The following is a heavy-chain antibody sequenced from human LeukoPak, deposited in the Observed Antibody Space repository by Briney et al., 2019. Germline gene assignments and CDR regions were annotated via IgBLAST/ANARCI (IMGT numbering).Heavy chain of an antibody. CDR1: GFTFDDYT. D-gene: IGHD6-13*01. CDR2: ISWDGGST. CDR3: AKGNREQLAPWLDH. J-gene: IGHJ4*02. V-gene: IGHV3-43*01. Sequence: GRSLRLSCAASGFTFDDYTMQCVCQAPGKGLEWVSLISWDGGSTYYADSVKGRFTISRDNSKNSLYLQMNSLRTEDTALYYCAKGNREQLAPWLDHWGPGTLVTVSS.